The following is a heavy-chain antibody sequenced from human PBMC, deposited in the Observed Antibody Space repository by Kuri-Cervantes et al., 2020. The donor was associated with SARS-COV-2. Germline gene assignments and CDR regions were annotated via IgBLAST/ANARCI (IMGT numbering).Heavy chain of an antibody. CDR3: TRYDFWSATHFDY. CDR2: IRSKAYGGTT. J-gene: IGHJ4*02. CDR1: GFTFGDYA. D-gene: IGHD3-3*01. V-gene: IGHV3-49*04. Sequence: GGSLRLSCTASGFTFGDYAMSWVRQAPGKGLEWVGFIRSKAYGGTTEYAASVKGRFTTSRDDSKSIAYLQMNSLKTEDTAVYYCTRYDFWSATHFDYWGQGTLVTVSS.